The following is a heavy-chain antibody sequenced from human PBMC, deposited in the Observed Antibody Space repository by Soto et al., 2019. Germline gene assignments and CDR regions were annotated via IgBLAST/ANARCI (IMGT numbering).Heavy chain of an antibody. Sequence: SETLSLTCTVSGGSISSYYWSWIRQPPGKGLEWIGYIYYSGSTNYNPSLKSRVTISVDISKNTLYLQMSSLRAEDTAVYYCARVHSSSYHYFDYWGQGTLVTVSS. V-gene: IGHV4-59*12. J-gene: IGHJ4*02. CDR1: GGSISSYY. CDR2: IYYSGST. D-gene: IGHD6-13*01. CDR3: ARVHSSSYHYFDY.